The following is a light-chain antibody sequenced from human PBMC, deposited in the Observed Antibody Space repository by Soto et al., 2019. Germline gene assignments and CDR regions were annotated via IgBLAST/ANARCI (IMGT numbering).Light chain of an antibody. CDR3: QQTFSLPRS. CDR2: EVS. V-gene: IGKV1-39*01. CDR1: QNVRSY. Sequence: DTQMTQSPSSLSASVGDRVTITCRASQNVRSYLNWYQQKPGKAPKLLIYEVSTLESGVPSRFSGSGYGADFTLSISSLEPEDCATYYCQQTFSLPRSFGQGTKVEI. J-gene: IGKJ1*01.